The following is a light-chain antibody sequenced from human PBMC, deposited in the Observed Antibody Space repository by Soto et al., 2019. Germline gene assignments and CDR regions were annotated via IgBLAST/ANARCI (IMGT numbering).Light chain of an antibody. V-gene: IGKV1-8*01. CDR1: QGISSY. CDR3: QQYYSYPRT. J-gene: IGKJ2*01. Sequence: AIRMTQSPSSLSASTGDRVTITCRASQGISSYLAWYQQKPGKAPKLLIYAASTLQSGVPSRFSGSGSGTEFTLTISCLQSEDFATYYCQQYYSYPRTFGQGPKLEIK. CDR2: AAS.